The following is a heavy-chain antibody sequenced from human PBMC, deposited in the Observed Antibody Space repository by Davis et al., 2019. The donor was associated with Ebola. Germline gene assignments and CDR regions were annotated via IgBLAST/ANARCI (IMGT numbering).Heavy chain of an antibody. V-gene: IGHV1-69*06. CDR3: AKVPEADFWSGYYSN. CDR1: VGTLSSYA. CDR2: IIPIFGTA. D-gene: IGHD3-3*01. J-gene: IGHJ4*02. Sequence: SVNVSCMASVGTLSSYAIRWVRQAPAQGLEWMGGIIPIFGTANYAQKFQGRVTITADKSTSTAYMELSSLRSEDTAVYYCAKVPEADFWSGYYSNWGQGTLVTVSS.